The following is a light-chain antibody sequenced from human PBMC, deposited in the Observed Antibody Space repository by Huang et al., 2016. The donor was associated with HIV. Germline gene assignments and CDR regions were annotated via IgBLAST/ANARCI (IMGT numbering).Light chain of an antibody. CDR1: QSLSSW. J-gene: IGKJ1*01. CDR3: QQYNTYST. CDR2: KAS. Sequence: DIEMTQSPSTLSASVGDRVIITCRASQSLSSWLAWYQQKPGKAPKLLIYKASNLASGVPSRFNGSGSGTEFTLTISSLQADDFATYYCQQYNTYSTFGQGTKVEMK. V-gene: IGKV1-5*03.